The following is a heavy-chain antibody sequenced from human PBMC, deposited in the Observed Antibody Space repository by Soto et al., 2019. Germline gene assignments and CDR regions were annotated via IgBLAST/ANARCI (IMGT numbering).Heavy chain of an antibody. J-gene: IGHJ4*02. D-gene: IGHD5-12*01. CDR1: GFTFISYA. Sequence: LRLSFAASGFTFISYAMSWVRQAPGKGLEWVSAISGSGGSTYYADSVKGRFTISRDNSKNTLYLQMNSLRAEDTAVYYCAKVTSDGYKDYWGQGTLVTVSS. CDR2: ISGSGGST. V-gene: IGHV3-23*01. CDR3: AKVTSDGYKDY.